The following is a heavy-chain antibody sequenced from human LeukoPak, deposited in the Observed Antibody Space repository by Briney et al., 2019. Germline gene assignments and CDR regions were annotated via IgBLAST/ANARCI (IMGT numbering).Heavy chain of an antibody. CDR2: ISSSSSYI. CDR1: GFTFSSYS. CDR3: ARRGLEWLFRYFDY. Sequence: GGSLRLSCAASGFTFSSYSMNWVHQAPGKGLEWVSSISSSSSYIYYADSVKGRFTISRDNAKNSLYLQMNSLRAEDTAVYYCARRGLEWLFRYFDYWGQGTLVTVSS. J-gene: IGHJ4*02. V-gene: IGHV3-21*01. D-gene: IGHD3-3*01.